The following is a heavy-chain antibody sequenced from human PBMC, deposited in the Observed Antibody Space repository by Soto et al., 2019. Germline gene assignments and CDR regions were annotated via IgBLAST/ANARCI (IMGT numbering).Heavy chain of an antibody. J-gene: IGHJ4*02. D-gene: IGHD4-4*01. CDR3: ARSRDDYNHDY. V-gene: IGHV4-39*07. Sequence: SETLSLTCTVSGGSISSSSYYWGWIRQPPGKGLEWIGSIYYSGSTYYNPSLKSRVTISVDTSKNQFSLKLSSVTAADTAVYYCARSRDDYNHDYWGQGTLVTVSS. CDR1: GGSISSSSYY. CDR2: IYYSGST.